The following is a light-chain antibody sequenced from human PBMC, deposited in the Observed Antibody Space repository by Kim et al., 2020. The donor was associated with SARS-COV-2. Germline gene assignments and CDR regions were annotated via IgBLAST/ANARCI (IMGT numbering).Light chain of an antibody. CDR1: QGISSY. V-gene: IGKV1-8*01. Sequence: SAPAGDTVTITSRANQGISSYLAWYQHKPGKAPKLLIYAASTLQSGVPSRFSGSGSGTDFTLTISCLQSEDFATYYCQQYYSYSYTFGQGTKLEI. J-gene: IGKJ2*01. CDR2: AAS. CDR3: QQYYSYSYT.